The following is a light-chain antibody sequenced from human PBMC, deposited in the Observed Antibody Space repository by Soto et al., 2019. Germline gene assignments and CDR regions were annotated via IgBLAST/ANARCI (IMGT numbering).Light chain of an antibody. CDR1: QTVSTNY. V-gene: IGKV3-20*01. CDR2: GAS. J-gene: IGKJ2*01. CDR3: QQYGSSPRT. Sequence: EIVLTQSPGTLSLSPGERATLSCRASQTVSTNYLAWYQQKPGQARRLLIYGASSRATGLPDRFSGSGSGTDFILTISILAPEDFAVYYCQQYGSSPRTFGQGTKLEIK.